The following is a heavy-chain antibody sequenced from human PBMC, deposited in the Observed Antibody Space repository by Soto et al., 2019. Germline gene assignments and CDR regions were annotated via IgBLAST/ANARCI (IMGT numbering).Heavy chain of an antibody. Sequence: QVHLVQSGAEVKSPGSAVKVSCKVSGAGDTFSNYGLNWMRQAPGQGLEWMVGTIPAFGTANYAQKFQGRVTITADTSTTTAYMELSSLRSDDTAVYYCWRHDKTALPPLDSWGQGTRVSVSS. CDR3: WRHDKTALPPLDS. V-gene: IGHV1-69*06. CDR1: GAGDTFSNYG. CDR2: TIPAFGTA. D-gene: IGHD1-1*01. J-gene: IGHJ4*02.